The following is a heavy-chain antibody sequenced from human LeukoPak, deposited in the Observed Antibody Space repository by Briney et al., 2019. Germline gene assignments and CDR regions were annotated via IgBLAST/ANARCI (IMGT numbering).Heavy chain of an antibody. CDR1: GVSFSGYY. J-gene: IGHJ4*02. V-gene: IGHV4-34*01. CDR2: INHSGST. Sequence: SETLSLTCAVYGVSFSGYYWSWIRQPPGKGLEWIGEINHSGSTNYNPSLKSRVTISVDTSKNQFSLKLSSVTAADTAVYYCARFAFAYFDYWGQGTLVTVSS. CDR3: ARFAFAYFDY.